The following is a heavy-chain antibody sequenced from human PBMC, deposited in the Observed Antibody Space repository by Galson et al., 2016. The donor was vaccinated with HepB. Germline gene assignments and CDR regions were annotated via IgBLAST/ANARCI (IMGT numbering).Heavy chain of an antibody. V-gene: IGHV3-30*18. CDR1: KFTFSNYG. J-gene: IGHJ3*02. D-gene: IGHD3-22*01. CDR3: AKEDYYDSSGYYHWAFDI. CDR2: ISNDGSYK. Sequence: SLRLSCAASKFTFSNYGIHWVRQAPGKGLEWVAGISNDGSYKYYADSVKGRFTISRDNSKNTLYLQMNSLRAEDTAVYYCAKEDYYDSSGYYHWAFDIWGQGTMVTVSS.